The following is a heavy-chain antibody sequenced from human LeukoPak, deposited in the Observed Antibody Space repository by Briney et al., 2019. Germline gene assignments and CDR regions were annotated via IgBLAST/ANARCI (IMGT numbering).Heavy chain of an antibody. CDR1: GYTLTELS. CDR2: FDPEDGET. Sequence: GASVKVSCKVSGYTLTELSMHWVRQAPGKGLEWMGGFDPEDGETIYAQKFQGRVTMTEDTSTDTAYMELSTLRSEDTAVYYCARDRMRGALAQMNSFDYWGQGTLVSVSS. D-gene: IGHD3-10*01. V-gene: IGHV1-24*01. J-gene: IGHJ4*02. CDR3: ARDRMRGALAQMNSFDY.